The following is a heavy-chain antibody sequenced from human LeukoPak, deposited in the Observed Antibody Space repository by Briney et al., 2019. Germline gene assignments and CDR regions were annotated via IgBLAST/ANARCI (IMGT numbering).Heavy chain of an antibody. CDR1: GGSISSYY. D-gene: IGHD1-26*01. CDR2: IYTSGST. J-gene: IGHJ4*02. CDR3: ARGGYSGSSDY. Sequence: PSETLSLTCTVSGGSISSYYWSWIRQPAGKGLEWIGRIYTSGSTNYSPSLKSRLTMSLDTSKNQFSLKLSSVTAADTAVYYCARGGYSGSSDYWGQGTLVTVSS. V-gene: IGHV4-4*07.